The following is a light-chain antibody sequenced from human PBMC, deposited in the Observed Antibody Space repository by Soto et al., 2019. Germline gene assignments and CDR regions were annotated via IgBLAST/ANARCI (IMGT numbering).Light chain of an antibody. CDR2: DTP. V-gene: IGKV3-11*01. J-gene: IGKJ4*01. CDR3: QQRNDWPLT. Sequence: EIGLTQSPDTLSFSPGERATLSCRASQSISSSNLAWYQQKPGQAPRLLIYDTPYRATGIPARFSGSGSGTDFTLTISSLEPEDSAVYYCQQRNDWPLTFGGGTKVDIK. CDR1: QSISSSN.